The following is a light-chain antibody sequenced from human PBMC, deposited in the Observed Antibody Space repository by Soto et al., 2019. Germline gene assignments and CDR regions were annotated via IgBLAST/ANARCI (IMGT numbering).Light chain of an antibody. V-gene: IGLV2-14*01. Sequence: QSALTQPASVSGSPGQSITISCTGTSSDVGGYNYVSWYQQHPGKAPKLMIYEVSNRPSGVSNRFSGSKSGNTASLTISGLQAEDEADYYCNSYTSSPTLGVVFGGGTKLTVL. CDR2: EVS. CDR1: SSDVGGYNY. J-gene: IGLJ2*01. CDR3: NSYTSSPTLGVV.